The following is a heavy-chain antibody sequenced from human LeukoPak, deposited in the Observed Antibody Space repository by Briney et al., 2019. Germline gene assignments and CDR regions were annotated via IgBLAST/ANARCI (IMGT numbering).Heavy chain of an antibody. V-gene: IGHV4-39*07. CDR3: ARRPRITIFGVAQPIDY. D-gene: IGHD3-3*01. J-gene: IGHJ4*02. CDR2: IYYSGST. CDR1: GGSISSSSYY. Sequence: SETLSLTCTVSGGSISSSSYYWGWIRQPPGKGLEWIGSIYYSGSTYYNPSLKSRVTISVDTSKNQFSLKLSSVTAADTAVYYCARRPRITIFGVAQPIDYWGQGTLVTVSS.